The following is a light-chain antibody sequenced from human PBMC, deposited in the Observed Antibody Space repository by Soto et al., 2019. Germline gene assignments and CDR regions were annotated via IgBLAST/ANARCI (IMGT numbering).Light chain of an antibody. CDR1: QGISSY. CDR3: QQYYSYPRT. Sequence: AIRMTQSPSSFSASTGDRVTITCRASQGISSYLAWYQQKPGKAPKLLIYAASTLQXGVPSRFXXXXXXXXXXXXXXXXQSEDFATYYCQQYYSYPRTFGQGTKVEIK. J-gene: IGKJ1*01. CDR2: AAS. V-gene: IGKV1-8*01.